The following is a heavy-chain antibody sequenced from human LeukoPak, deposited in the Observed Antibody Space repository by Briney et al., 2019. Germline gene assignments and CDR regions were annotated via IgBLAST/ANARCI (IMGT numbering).Heavy chain of an antibody. D-gene: IGHD2-15*01. CDR1: GGSFSGYY. CDR3: ARGTCSGGSCYPFDY. V-gene: IGHV4-34*01. Sequence: SETLSLTGAVYGGSFSGYYWSWIRQPPGKALDWIGEINHSVSTNYNPSLNGRITISVDTSKNQFSLKLSSVTAADTAVYYCARGTCSGGSCYPFDYWGQGTLVTVSS. CDR2: INHSVST. J-gene: IGHJ4*02.